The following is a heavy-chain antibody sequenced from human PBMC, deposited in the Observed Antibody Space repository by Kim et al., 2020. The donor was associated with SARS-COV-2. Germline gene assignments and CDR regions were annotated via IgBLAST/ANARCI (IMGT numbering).Heavy chain of an antibody. J-gene: IGHJ4*02. Sequence: SVKVSCKASGGTFSSYAITWVRQAPGQGLEWMGRIVPILGIANYAQKFQGRVTITADKSTSTAYMELSSLRSQDTAVYYCAIDRRMGGATQLGYWGQGT. D-gene: IGHD1-26*01. V-gene: IGHV1-69*04. CDR3: AIDRRMGGATQLGY. CDR2: IVPILGIA. CDR1: GGTFSSYA.